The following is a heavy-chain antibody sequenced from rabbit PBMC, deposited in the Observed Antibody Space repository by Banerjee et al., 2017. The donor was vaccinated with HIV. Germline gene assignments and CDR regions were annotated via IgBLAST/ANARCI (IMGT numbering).Heavy chain of an antibody. CDR1: GIDFSSSYY. J-gene: IGHJ4*01. D-gene: IGHD4-2*01. CDR2: IYTSGGST. CDR3: ARAVGYVGYAGL. V-gene: IGHV1S40*01. Sequence: SLEESGGDLVKPGASLTLTCTASGIDFSSSYYMYWVRQAPGQGLEWIACIYTSGGSTAYASWAKGRFTIFKTSSTTVTLQMTSLTAADTATYFCARAVGYVGYAGLWGPGTLVTVS.